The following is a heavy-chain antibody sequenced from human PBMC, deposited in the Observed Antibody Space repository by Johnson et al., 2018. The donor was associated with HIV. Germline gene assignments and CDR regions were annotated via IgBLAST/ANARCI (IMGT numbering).Heavy chain of an antibody. D-gene: IGHD6-13*01. CDR1: GFTFSSYA. V-gene: IGHV3-30*04. CDR2: ISYDGSNK. CDR3: SRHGGAPYSSSWYPLFGAFDI. Sequence: QVQLVESGGGLVKPGGSLRLSCSASGFTFSSYAMHWVRQAPGKGLEWVACISYDGSNKYYADSVKGRFTISRDNSKNTLHLQMNSLKTEDTAVYYCSRHGGAPYSSSWYPLFGAFDIWGRGTMVTVSS. J-gene: IGHJ3*02.